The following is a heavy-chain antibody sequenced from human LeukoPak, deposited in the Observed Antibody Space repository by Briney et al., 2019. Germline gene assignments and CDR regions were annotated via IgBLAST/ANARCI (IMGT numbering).Heavy chain of an antibody. CDR3: ARGRGRYYDILTARNWFDP. Sequence: KASETLSLTCAVYGGSFSGYYWGWIRQPPGKGLEWIGEINHSGSTNYNPSLKSRVTISVDTSKNQFSLKLSSVTAADTAVYYCARGRGRYYDILTARNWFDPWGQGTLVTVSS. V-gene: IGHV4-34*01. D-gene: IGHD3-9*01. CDR1: GGSFSGYY. CDR2: INHSGST. J-gene: IGHJ5*02.